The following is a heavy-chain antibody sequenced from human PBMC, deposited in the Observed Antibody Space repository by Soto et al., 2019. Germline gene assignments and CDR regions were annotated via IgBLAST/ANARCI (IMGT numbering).Heavy chain of an antibody. CDR2: VNPTTGGT. CDR3: ARGYCSDSGCSHYFDY. V-gene: IGHV1-2*02. Sequence: ASVKVSCKPSGYTFPGNYMHWVRQAPGQGLEWMALVNPTTGGTNYAQKFQGRVTMTWDTSISTAYMELSRLRSDDTAIYYCARGYCSDSGCSHYFDYWGQGTLVTVSS. CDR1: GYTFPGNY. D-gene: IGHD2-2*01. J-gene: IGHJ4*02.